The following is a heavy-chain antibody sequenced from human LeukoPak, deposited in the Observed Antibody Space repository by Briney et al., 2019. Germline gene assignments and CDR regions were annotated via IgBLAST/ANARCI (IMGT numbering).Heavy chain of an antibody. CDR2: ISYSGST. CDR1: GGPISSYY. V-gene: IGHV4-59*01. CDR3: AREGTAGTNLNWFDP. J-gene: IGHJ5*02. Sequence: SETLSLTCTVSGGPISSYYWSWIRQPPGKGLEWIGYISYSGSTNFNPSLKSRVTISVDTSKNQFSLKLSSVTAADTAVYYCAREGTAGTNLNWFDPWGREPWSPSPQ. D-gene: IGHD1-1*01.